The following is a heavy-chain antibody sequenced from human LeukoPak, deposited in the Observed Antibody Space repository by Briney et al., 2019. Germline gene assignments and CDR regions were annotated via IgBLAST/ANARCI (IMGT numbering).Heavy chain of an antibody. Sequence: PGGSLRLSCAASGFTFSSYAMSWVRQAPGKGLEWVSAISGSGGSTYYADSVKGRFTISRDNSKNTLYLQMNSLRAEDTGVYHCAARYYDFWSGYYTDGYYYYMDVWGKGTTVTVSS. CDR2: ISGSGGST. D-gene: IGHD3-3*01. J-gene: IGHJ6*03. CDR3: AARYYDFWSGYYTDGYYYYMDV. V-gene: IGHV3-23*01. CDR1: GFTFSSYA.